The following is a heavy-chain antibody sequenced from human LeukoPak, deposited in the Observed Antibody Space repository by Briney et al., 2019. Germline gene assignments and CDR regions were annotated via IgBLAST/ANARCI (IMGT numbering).Heavy chain of an antibody. D-gene: IGHD3-16*02. CDR1: GFTFSDYA. Sequence: PGGSLRLSCAASGFTFSDYAMRWVRQSPGKGLEWVAIISYDGSKKYYADSVEGRFIISRDNSKNTLFLQMNTLSTEDTAVYYCARDRIITYGGVIAPPGGYWGQGTLVTVSS. CDR2: ISYDGSKK. V-gene: IGHV3-30*04. CDR3: ARDRIITYGGVIAPPGGY. J-gene: IGHJ4*02.